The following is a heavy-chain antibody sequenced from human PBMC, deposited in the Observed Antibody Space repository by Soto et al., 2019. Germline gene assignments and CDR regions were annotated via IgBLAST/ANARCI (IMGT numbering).Heavy chain of an antibody. CDR1: GGSISSYY. CDR2: IYYSGST. CDR3: ARAGLGSGYYYYYYGMDV. Sequence: SETLSLTCTVSGGSISSYYWSWIRQPPGKGLEWIGYIYYSGSTNYNPSLKSRVTISVDTSKNQFSLKLSSVTAADTAVYYCARAGLGSGYYYYYYGMDVWGRGTTVTVSS. J-gene: IGHJ6*02. D-gene: IGHD3-22*01. V-gene: IGHV4-59*01.